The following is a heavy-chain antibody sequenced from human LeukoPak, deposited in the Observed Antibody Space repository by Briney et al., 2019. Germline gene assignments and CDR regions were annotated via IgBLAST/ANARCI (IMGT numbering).Heavy chain of an antibody. CDR3: AREGCSGGSCYDWFDP. J-gene: IGHJ5*02. CDR1: GGSISSYY. Sequence: KSSETLSLTCTVSGGSISSYYWSWIRQPPGKGLEWIGYIYYSGSTNYNPSLKSRVTISVDTSKNQFSLKLSSVTAADTAVYYCAREGCSGGSCYDWFDPWGQGTLVTVSS. V-gene: IGHV4-59*01. D-gene: IGHD2-15*01. CDR2: IYYSGST.